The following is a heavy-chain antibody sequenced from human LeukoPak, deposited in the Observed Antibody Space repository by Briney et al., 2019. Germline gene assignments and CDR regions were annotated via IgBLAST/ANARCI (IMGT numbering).Heavy chain of an antibody. V-gene: IGHV1-46*01. CDR3: ARGALGVVTFDY. CDR1: GYTFTSYY. CDR2: TNPSGGST. J-gene: IGHJ4*02. Sequence: ASVKVSCKASGYTFTSYYMHWVRQAPGQGLEWMGITNPSGGSTSYAQKFQGRVTMTRDMSTSTVYMELSSLRSEDTAAYYCARGALGVVTFDYWGQGTLVTVSS. D-gene: IGHD3-3*01.